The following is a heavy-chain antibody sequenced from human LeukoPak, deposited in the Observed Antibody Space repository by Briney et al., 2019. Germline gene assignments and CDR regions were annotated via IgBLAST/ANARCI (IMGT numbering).Heavy chain of an antibody. Sequence: PGGSLRLSCAASGFTFSNYWMSWVRQAPGKGLEWVASIKQDGSDKYYVDSVKGRFTISRDNAMNSLYLQMNSLRADDTAVYYCARSSGRTPGVWGQGTLVTVSS. D-gene: IGHD2-15*01. CDR2: IKQDGSDK. V-gene: IGHV3-7*04. CDR1: GFTFSNYW. CDR3: ARSSGRTPGV. J-gene: IGHJ4*02.